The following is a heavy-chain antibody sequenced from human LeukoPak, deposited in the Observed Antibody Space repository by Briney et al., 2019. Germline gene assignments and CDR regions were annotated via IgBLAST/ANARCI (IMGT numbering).Heavy chain of an antibody. CDR1: GGSISSGGYS. CDR3: ARAYSSSWYFNWFDP. Sequence: SETLSLTCAVSGGSISSGGYSWNWIRQPTGKGLEWIGYIYNSGSTSYNPSLKSRVTMSVDTSKNQFSLKLSSVTAADTAVYYCARAYSSSWYFNWFDPWGQGTLVTVTS. D-gene: IGHD6-13*01. CDR2: IYNSGST. V-gene: IGHV4-30-4*07. J-gene: IGHJ5*02.